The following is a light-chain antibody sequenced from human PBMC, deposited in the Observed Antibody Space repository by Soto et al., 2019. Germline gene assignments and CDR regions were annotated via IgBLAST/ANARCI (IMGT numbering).Light chain of an antibody. CDR1: SSDFGSYNL. CDR2: EVS. V-gene: IGLV2-23*02. J-gene: IGLJ1*01. CDR3: CSYAGSSTPYV. Sequence: QSVLTQPASVSGSPGQSITISCTGTSSDFGSYNLVSWYQQHPGKAPKLMIYEVSKRPSGVSNRFSGSKSGNTASLTISGLQAEDEADYYCCSYAGSSTPYVFGTGTKVIVL.